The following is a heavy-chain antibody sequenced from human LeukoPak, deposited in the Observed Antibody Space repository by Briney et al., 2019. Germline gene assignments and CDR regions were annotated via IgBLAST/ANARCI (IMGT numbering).Heavy chain of an antibody. CDR3: ARRAGAYSHPYDY. CDR2: IYSSGST. D-gene: IGHD4/OR15-4a*01. V-gene: IGHV3-53*01. J-gene: IGHJ4*02. Sequence: GGSLRLSCAASGFTVSNSYMSWVRQAPGEGLEWVAVIYSSGSTYYADSVQGRFSISRDNSKNTLYLQMNSLRAEDTAVYYCARRAGAYSHPYDYWGQGTLVTVSS. CDR1: GFTVSNSY.